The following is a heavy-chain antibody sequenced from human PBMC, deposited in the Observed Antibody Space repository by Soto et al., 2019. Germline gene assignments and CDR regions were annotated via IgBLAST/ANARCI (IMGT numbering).Heavy chain of an antibody. CDR3: ATPITIFEVVMAFDI. J-gene: IGHJ3*02. CDR1: GFTFSSYG. V-gene: IGHV3-33*01. D-gene: IGHD3-3*01. CDR2: IWYDGSNK. Sequence: QVQLVESGGGVVQPGRSLRLSCAASGFTFSSYGMHWVRQAPGKGLEWVAVIWYDGSNKYYADSVKGRFTISRDNSKNTLYLQRNSLRAEDTAVYYCATPITIFEVVMAFDIWGQGTMVTVSS.